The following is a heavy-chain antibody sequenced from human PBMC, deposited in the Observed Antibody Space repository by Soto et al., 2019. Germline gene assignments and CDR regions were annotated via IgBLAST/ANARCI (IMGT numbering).Heavy chain of an antibody. CDR1: GYTFTSYA. CDR3: ARGDLTYWYFDL. J-gene: IGHJ2*01. D-gene: IGHD3-10*01. CDR2: INAGNGNT. Sequence: GASVKVSCKASGYTFTSYAMHWVRQAPGQRLEWMGWINAGNGNTKYSQKFQGRVTITRDTSASTAYMELSSLRSEDTAVYYCARGDLTYWYFDLWGRGTLVTVSS. V-gene: IGHV1-3*01.